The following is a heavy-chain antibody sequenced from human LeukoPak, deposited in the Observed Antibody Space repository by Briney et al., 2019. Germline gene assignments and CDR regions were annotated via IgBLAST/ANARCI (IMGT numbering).Heavy chain of an antibody. CDR3: ARVTAVAGTVSH. CDR1: GGSLSSSSYY. J-gene: IGHJ4*02. CDR2: IYYSGST. V-gene: IGHV4-39*07. D-gene: IGHD6-19*01. Sequence: PSETLSLTCTVSGGSLSSSSYYWGWIRQPPGKGLEWIGSIYYSGSTYYNPSLKSRVTISVDTPKNQFSLKLSSVTAADTAVYYCARVTAVAGTVSHWGQGTLVTVSS.